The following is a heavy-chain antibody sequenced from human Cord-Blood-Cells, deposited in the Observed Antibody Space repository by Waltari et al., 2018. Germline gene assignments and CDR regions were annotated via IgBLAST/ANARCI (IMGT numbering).Heavy chain of an antibody. D-gene: IGHD2-8*01. Sequence: QVQLVQSGAAVKKPGASVKVSCKASGYTFTSYDIHWLRKATGQGLEWMGWMNPNSGNTGYAQKFQGRVTITRNTSISTAYMELSSLRSEDTAVYYCARSFSYCTNGVCYTFDYWGQGTLVTVSS. CDR3: ARSFSYCTNGVCYTFDY. CDR2: MNPNSGNT. J-gene: IGHJ4*02. CDR1: GYTFTSYD. V-gene: IGHV1-8*03.